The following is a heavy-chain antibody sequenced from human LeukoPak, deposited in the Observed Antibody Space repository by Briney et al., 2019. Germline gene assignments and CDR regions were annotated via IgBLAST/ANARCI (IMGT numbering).Heavy chain of an antibody. CDR1: GFTFSSYG. Sequence: PGGSLRLSCAASGFTFSSYGMHWARQAPGKGLEWVAVIWYDGSNKYYADSVKGRFTISRDNSKNTLYLQMNSLRAEDTAVYYCARSPGSQYQLLYSFDYWGQGTLVTVSS. V-gene: IGHV3-33*01. CDR3: ARSPGSQYQLLYSFDY. D-gene: IGHD2-2*02. CDR2: IWYDGSNK. J-gene: IGHJ4*02.